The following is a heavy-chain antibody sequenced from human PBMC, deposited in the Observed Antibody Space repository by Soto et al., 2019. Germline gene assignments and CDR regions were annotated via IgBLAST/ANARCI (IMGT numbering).Heavy chain of an antibody. CDR2: IYHRGST. V-gene: IGHV4-30-2*01. D-gene: IGHD3-16*01. Sequence: LSLTCAVSGGSITSGGYSWSWIRQPPGKGLEWIGYIYHRGSTYYNPSLKSRVTISVDTSKNQFSLKLSSVTAADTAVYYCARVVVPVPVWGYNWFDPWGQGTLVTVSS. CDR3: ARVVVPVPVWGYNWFDP. J-gene: IGHJ5*02. CDR1: GGSITSGGYS.